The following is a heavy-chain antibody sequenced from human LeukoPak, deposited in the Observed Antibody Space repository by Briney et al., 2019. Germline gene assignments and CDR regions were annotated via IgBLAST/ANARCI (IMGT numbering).Heavy chain of an antibody. J-gene: IGHJ3*02. CDR1: GGTFNSYA. V-gene: IGHV1-69*13. D-gene: IGHD3-10*01. Sequence: ASVKVSCKASGGTFNSYAISWVRQAPGQGLEWMGGIIPIFGTANYAQKFQGRVTITADESTSTAYMELSSLRSEDTAVYYCARGRGGGAFDIWGQGTMVTVSS. CDR2: IIPIFGTA. CDR3: ARGRGGGAFDI.